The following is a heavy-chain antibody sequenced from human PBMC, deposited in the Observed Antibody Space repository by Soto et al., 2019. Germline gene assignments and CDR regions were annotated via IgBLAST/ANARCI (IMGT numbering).Heavy chain of an antibody. J-gene: IGHJ6*02. D-gene: IGHD2-2*01. CDR3: ARHTSNFRYYYYAMDV. Sequence: GESLKISCKGSGYTFTDYWIGWVRQLPGKGLEWMGIIYPGDSDTRYSPSFQGQVTITADKSTSTAYLQWNTLKASDTAMYYCARHTSNFRYYYYAMDVWGQGTTVTVSS. CDR1: GYTFTDYW. V-gene: IGHV5-51*01. CDR2: IYPGDSDT.